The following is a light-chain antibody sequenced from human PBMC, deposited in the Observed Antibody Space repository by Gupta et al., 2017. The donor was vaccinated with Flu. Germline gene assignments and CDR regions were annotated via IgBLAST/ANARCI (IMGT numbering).Light chain of an antibody. CDR3: QHRSDWPSIS. Sequence: EIVLTQSPATLSLSPGDRATLSCRANQIITSYITWYQQRPGQAPRLLIYGASNRATGIPARFSGSGSGTDFTLTISSLEAEDFAFYYCQHRSDWPSISFGQGTRLEIK. V-gene: IGKV3-11*01. J-gene: IGKJ5*01. CDR2: GAS. CDR1: QIITSY.